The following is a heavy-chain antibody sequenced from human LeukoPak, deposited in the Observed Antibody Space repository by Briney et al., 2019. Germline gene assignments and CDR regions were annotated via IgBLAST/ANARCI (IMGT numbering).Heavy chain of an antibody. CDR1: GLNFSNAW. V-gene: IGHV3-15*01. Sequence: GGSLRLSCAASGLNFSNAWMSWVRQAPGKGLEWVGRKSKTDGGTTDYAAPVKGRFTISRDDSKNTVYLQMNSLKTEDTAVYYCAKQHAASAGDLDYWGQGTLVTVSS. D-gene: IGHD1/OR15-1a*01. CDR3: AKQHAASAGDLDY. J-gene: IGHJ4*02. CDR2: KSKTDGGTT.